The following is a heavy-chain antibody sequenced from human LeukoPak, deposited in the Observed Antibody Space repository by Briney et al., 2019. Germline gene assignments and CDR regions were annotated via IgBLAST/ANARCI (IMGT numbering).Heavy chain of an antibody. V-gene: IGHV3-33*01. Sequence: GGSLRLSCAASGFKFSSYGMHWVRQAPGKGLEWVATIWYDGRDRKYAYSVKDRFTISRDNSKNTLYLLMTNLRTEDTALYYCATDTGYSTAYYMDFWRKATTVTVSS. CDR2: IWYDGRDR. J-gene: IGHJ6*03. D-gene: IGHD5-24*01. CDR1: GFKFSSYG. CDR3: ATDTGYSTAYYMDF.